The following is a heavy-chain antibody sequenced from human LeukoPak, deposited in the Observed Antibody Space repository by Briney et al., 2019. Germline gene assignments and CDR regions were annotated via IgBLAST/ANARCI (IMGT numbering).Heavy chain of an antibody. CDR1: GFTLSSYW. CDR2: INSDGSII. V-gene: IGHV3-74*01. D-gene: IGHD2-21*02. CDR3: ARCMYCGGDCYYYFDY. J-gene: IGHJ4*02. Sequence: GESLRLSCAASGFTLSSYWIHWVRQAPGKGLVWVSRINSDGSIIGYADSVKGRFTISRDNAKNTLYLQMNSLRAEDTAVYYCARCMYCGGDCYYYFDYWGQGTLVTVSS.